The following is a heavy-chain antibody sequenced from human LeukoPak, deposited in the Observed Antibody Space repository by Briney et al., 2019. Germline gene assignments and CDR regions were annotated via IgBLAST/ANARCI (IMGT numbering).Heavy chain of an antibody. D-gene: IGHD1-1*01. Sequence: GGSLRLSCAASGFPFSSYWMTWVRQAPGKGLEWVANTKQDGSEKYYVDSVKGRFTISRDNAKNSLYLQMNSLRDEDTAVYYCARVDGRYYYFYGLDVWGQGTTVTVSS. CDR1: GFPFSSYW. CDR3: ARVDGRYYYFYGLDV. CDR2: TKQDGSEK. J-gene: IGHJ6*02. V-gene: IGHV3-7*01.